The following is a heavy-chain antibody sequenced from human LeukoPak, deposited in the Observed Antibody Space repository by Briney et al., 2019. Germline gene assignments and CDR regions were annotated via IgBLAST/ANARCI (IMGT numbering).Heavy chain of an antibody. J-gene: IGHJ4*02. CDR1: GFTFSSYW. CDR3: AKNIVVVPAAIDY. V-gene: IGHV3-23*01. Sequence: PGGSLRLSCAASGFTFSSYWMNWARQAPGKGLEWVSAISGSGGSTYYADSVKGRFTISRDNSKNTLYLQMNSLRAEDTAVYYCAKNIVVVPAAIDYWGQGTLVTVSS. CDR2: ISGSGGST. D-gene: IGHD2-2*01.